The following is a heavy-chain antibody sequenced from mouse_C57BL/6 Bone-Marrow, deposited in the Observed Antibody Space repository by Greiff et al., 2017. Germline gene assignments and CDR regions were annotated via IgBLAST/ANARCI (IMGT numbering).Heavy chain of an antibody. J-gene: IGHJ3*01. CDR1: GYTFTSYD. CDR3: ARGGLRAWFAY. D-gene: IGHD2-4*01. Sequence: QVQLQQSGPELVKPGASVKLSCKASGYTFTSYDINWVKQRPGQGLEWIGWIYPRDGSTKYNEKFKGKATLTVDTSSSTAYMELHSLTSEDSAVYCCARGGLRAWFAYWGQGTLVTVSA. V-gene: IGHV1-85*01. CDR2: IYPRDGST.